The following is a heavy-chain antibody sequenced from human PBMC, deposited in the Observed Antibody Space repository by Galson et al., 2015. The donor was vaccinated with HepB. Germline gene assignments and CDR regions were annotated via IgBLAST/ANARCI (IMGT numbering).Heavy chain of an antibody. CDR1: GFSLSTSGMC. V-gene: IGHV2-70*01. Sequence: PALVNPTQTLTLTCTFSGFSLSTSGMCVSWIRQPPGKALEWLALIDWDDDKYYSTSLKTRLTISKDTSKNQVVLTMTNMDPVDTATYYCARMDSSGYLYYFDYWGQGTLVTVSS. CDR3: ARMDSSGYLYYFDY. D-gene: IGHD3-22*01. J-gene: IGHJ4*02. CDR2: IDWDDDK.